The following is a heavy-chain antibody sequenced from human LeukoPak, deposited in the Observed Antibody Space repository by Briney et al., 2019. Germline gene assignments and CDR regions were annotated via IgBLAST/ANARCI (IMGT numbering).Heavy chain of an antibody. CDR3: ARARGSTGYDLYDY. D-gene: IGHD5-12*01. CDR1: GFTFSSYW. J-gene: IGHJ4*02. V-gene: IGHV3-7*01. Sequence: VGSLRLSCAASGFTFSSYWMAWVRQTPGKGLQWGANIKHDASEKYYVDSVKGRFTISRDNAQNSFYLQMNSLRAEDTAVYYCARARGSTGYDLYDYWGQGTLVTVSS. CDR2: IKHDASEK.